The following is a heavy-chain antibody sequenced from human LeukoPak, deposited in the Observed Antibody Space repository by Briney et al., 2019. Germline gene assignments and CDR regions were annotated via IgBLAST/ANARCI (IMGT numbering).Heavy chain of an antibody. J-gene: IGHJ4*02. CDR1: GGSISSYY. D-gene: IGHD6-19*01. CDR3: ARDLSGWYHYFDY. Sequence: SETLSLTCTVSGGSISSYYWSWIRQPPGKGLEWIGYIYYSGTTNYNPSLKSRVTISVDTSENQFSLKLSSVTAADTAVYYCARDLSGWYHYFDYWGQGALVTVSS. CDR2: IYYSGTT. V-gene: IGHV4-59*01.